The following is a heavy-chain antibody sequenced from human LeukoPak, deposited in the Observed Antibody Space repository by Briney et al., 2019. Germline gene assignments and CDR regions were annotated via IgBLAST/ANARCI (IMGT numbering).Heavy chain of an antibody. Sequence: PSETLSLTCTVSGGSISSGGYYWSWIRQHPGKGLEWIGYIYYSGSTYYSPSLKSRVTISVDTSKNQFSLKLSSVTAADTAVYYCARDKYSYGPIGFDYWGQGTLVTVSS. V-gene: IGHV4-31*03. D-gene: IGHD5-18*01. CDR3: ARDKYSYGPIGFDY. CDR2: IYYSGST. J-gene: IGHJ4*02. CDR1: GGSISSGGYY.